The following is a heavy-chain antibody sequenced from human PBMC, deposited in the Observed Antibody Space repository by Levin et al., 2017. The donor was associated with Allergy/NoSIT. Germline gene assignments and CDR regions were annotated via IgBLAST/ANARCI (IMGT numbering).Heavy chain of an antibody. J-gene: IGHJ4*02. V-gene: IGHV3-30*18. CDR3: AKDANLLGYCSSTSCYGSLDY. CDR2: ISYGGSNK. D-gene: IGHD2-2*01. CDR1: GFTFSSYG. Sequence: GESLKISCAASGFTFSSYGMHWVRQAPGKGLEWVAVISYGGSNKYYADSVKGRFTISRDNSKNTLYLQMNSLRAEDTAVYYCAKDANLLGYCSSTSCYGSLDYWGQGTLVTVSS.